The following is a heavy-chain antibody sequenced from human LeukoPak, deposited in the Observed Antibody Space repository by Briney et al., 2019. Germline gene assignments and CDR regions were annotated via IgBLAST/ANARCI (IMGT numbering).Heavy chain of an antibody. CDR3: TNTQYSSGWPDY. D-gene: IGHD6-19*01. J-gene: IGHJ4*02. V-gene: IGHV3-73*01. CDR2: IRSKANSYAT. Sequence: QTGGSLRLSCAASGFTFSGSAMHWVRQASGKGLEWVGRIRSKANSYATAYAASVKGRFTISRDDSKNTAYLQMNSLKTEDTAVYYCTNTQYSSGWPDYWGQGTLVTVSS. CDR1: GFTFSGSA.